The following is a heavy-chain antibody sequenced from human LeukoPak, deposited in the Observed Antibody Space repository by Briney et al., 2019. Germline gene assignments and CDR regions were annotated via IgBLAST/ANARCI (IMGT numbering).Heavy chain of an antibody. CDR2: IHSGGST. CDR1: GFTVSSNY. CDR3: ASHEEALYYYYGMDV. Sequence: GGSLRLSCAASGFTVSSNYMSWVRQAPGKGLEWVSVIHSGGSTYYADSVKGRFTISRDNSKNTLYLQMNSLRAEDTAVYYCASHEEALYYYYGMDVWGQGTTVTVSS. V-gene: IGHV3-53*01. J-gene: IGHJ6*02.